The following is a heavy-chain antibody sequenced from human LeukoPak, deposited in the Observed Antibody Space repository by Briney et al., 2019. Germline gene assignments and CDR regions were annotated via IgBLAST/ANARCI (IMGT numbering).Heavy chain of an antibody. CDR3: ARDPYYYDSGSFAAFDI. CDR1: GFTFDDYA. CDR2: ISWNSGSI. V-gene: IGHV3-9*01. D-gene: IGHD3-10*01. J-gene: IGHJ3*02. Sequence: GGSLRLSCAASGFTFDDYAMHWVRQAPGKGLEWVSGISWNSGSIGYADSVKGRLTISRDNAKNSLYLQMDSLRAEDTAVYYCARDPYYYDSGSFAAFDIWGQGTMVTVSS.